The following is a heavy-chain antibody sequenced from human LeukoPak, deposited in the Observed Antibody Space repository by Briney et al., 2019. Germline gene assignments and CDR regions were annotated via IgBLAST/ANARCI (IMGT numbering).Heavy chain of an antibody. CDR2: VRYDGSQK. D-gene: IGHD5-18*01. CDR3: ARDSYGYNYSDY. CDR1: GFTFSSYD. J-gene: IGHJ4*02. Sequence: PGGSLRLSCAASGFTFSSYDMYWVRQAPGKGLDWVAFVRYDGSQKYYADSVKGRFTISRDNSKNTLYLEVNSLGADDTAVYYCARDSYGYNYSDYWGQGTLVTVSS. V-gene: IGHV3-30*02.